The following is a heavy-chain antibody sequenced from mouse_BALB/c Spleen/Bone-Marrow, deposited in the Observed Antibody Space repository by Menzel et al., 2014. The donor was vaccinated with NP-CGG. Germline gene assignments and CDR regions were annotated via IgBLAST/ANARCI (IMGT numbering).Heavy chain of an antibody. J-gene: IGHJ4*01. Sequence: VKLMEPGAELARPGASVKMSCRASGYTFTTYTMHWVKQRPGQGLEWIGYINPSSGYTYYNQKFKDKATLTADKSSSAAYLQLSSLTSEDSAVYYCARVYGNYDAMDYWGQGTSVTVSS. CDR1: GYTFTTYT. V-gene: IGHV1-4*01. D-gene: IGHD2-1*01. CDR2: INPSSGYT. CDR3: ARVYGNYDAMDY.